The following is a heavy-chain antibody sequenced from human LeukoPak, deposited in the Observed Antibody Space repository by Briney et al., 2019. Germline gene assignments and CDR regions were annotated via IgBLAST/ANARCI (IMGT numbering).Heavy chain of an antibody. CDR1: AYTPTALS. CDR3: ATDLPRYDSSCYHYGPFQH. J-gene: IGHJ1*01. Sequence: GTSVKVSCKVSAYTPTALSMHWVRHAPRKEHERMGGFDPENGETIYAQKFQGRVTMTEDTSTDTAYMELSSLRSEATAVYYCATDLPRYDSSCYHYGPFQHWGQCTLVTVSS. V-gene: IGHV1-24*01. CDR2: FDPENGET. D-gene: IGHD3-22*01.